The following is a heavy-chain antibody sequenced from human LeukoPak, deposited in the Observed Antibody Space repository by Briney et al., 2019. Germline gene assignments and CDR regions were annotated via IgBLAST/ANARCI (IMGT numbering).Heavy chain of an antibody. CDR3: ARELAVAGTNYFDY. D-gene: IGHD6-19*01. CDR2: IYYSGST. J-gene: IGHJ4*02. V-gene: IGHV4-59*01. Sequence: SETLSLTCTVSGGSISSYYWSWIRQPPGKGLEWIGYIYYSGSTNYNPSLKSRVTISVDTSKNQFSLKLSSVTAADTAVYYCARELAVAGTNYFDYWGQGTLFTVSS. CDR1: GGSISSYY.